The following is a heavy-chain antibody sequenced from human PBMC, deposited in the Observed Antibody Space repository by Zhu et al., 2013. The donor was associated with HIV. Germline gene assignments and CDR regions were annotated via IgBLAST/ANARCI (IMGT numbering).Heavy chain of an antibody. CDR2: IWYDGSNK. D-gene: IGHD3-10*01. J-gene: IGHJ4*02. CDR3: ARDSRITMVQGFPDY. V-gene: IGHV3-33*01. Sequence: VQLVESGGGVVQPGRSLRLSCAASGFTFSSYDMHWVRQAPGKGLEWVAVIWYDGSNKYYADSVKGRFTISRDNSKNTLYLQMNSLRAEDTAVYYCARDSRITMVQGFPDYWGQGTLVTVSS. CDR1: GFTFSSYD.